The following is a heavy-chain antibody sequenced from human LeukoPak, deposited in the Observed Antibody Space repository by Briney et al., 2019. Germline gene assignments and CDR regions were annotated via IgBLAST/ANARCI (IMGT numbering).Heavy chain of an antibody. J-gene: IGHJ4*02. CDR3: ARDWPPLSSGYYSVLGY. D-gene: IGHD3-22*01. CDR2: ISYDGSNK. V-gene: IGHV3-30*04. CDR1: GFTFSSYA. Sequence: GESLRLSCAASGFTFSSYAMHWVRQAPGKGLEWVAVISYDGSNKYYADSVKGRFTISRDNSKNTLYLQMNSLRAEDTAVYYCARDWPPLSSGYYSVLGYWGQGTLVTVSS.